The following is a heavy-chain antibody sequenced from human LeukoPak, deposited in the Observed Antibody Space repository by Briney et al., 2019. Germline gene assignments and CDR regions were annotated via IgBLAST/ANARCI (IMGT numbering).Heavy chain of an antibody. V-gene: IGHV1-2*06. Sequence: ASVKVSFKASGYTFTGYYMHWVRQAPGQGLEWMGRINPNSGGTNYAQKFQGRVTMTRDTSISTAYMELSRLRSDDTAVYYCARASRNWNYAFDIWGQGTMVTVSS. CDR2: INPNSGGT. CDR3: ARASRNWNYAFDI. D-gene: IGHD1-7*01. J-gene: IGHJ3*02. CDR1: GYTFTGYY.